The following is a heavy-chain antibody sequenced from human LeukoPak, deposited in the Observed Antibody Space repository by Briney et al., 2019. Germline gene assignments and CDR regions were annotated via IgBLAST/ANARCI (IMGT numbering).Heavy chain of an antibody. V-gene: IGHV1-2*02. CDR2: INPNSGAT. D-gene: IGHD2-15*01. Sequence: GASVKVSCKASGYTFTSYGISWVRQAPGQGLEWMGWINPNSGATKYAETFQGRVTMTRDTSISTAYMELSRLTSDDTAVYFCARWWELAFDYWGQGTLVTVSS. CDR1: GYTFTSYG. J-gene: IGHJ4*02. CDR3: ARWWELAFDY.